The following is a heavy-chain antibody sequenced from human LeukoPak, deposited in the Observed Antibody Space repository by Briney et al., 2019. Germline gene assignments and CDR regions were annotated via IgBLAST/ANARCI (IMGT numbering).Heavy chain of an antibody. J-gene: IGHJ4*02. D-gene: IGHD3-3*01. Sequence: SQTLSLTCTVSRGSISSGGNYWSWIRQHPGTGLEWIGYIYYSGSTYYNPSLKSRVTISVDTSKNQFSLKLSSVTAADTAVYYCARKFDFWSGYFDYWGQGTLLTVSS. CDR1: RGSISSGGNY. V-gene: IGHV4-31*03. CDR2: IYYSGST. CDR3: ARKFDFWSGYFDY.